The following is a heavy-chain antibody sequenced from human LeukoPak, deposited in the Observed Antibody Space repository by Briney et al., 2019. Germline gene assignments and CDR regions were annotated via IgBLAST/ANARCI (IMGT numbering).Heavy chain of an antibody. Sequence: SETLSLTCTVSGGSISSYYWSWIRQPPGKGLEWIGYIYYSGSTNYNPSLKSRVTISVDTSKNQFSLKLSSVTAADTAVYYCASANWADAFDIWGQGTMVTVSS. J-gene: IGHJ3*02. CDR1: GGSISSYY. CDR3: ASANWADAFDI. V-gene: IGHV4-59*01. CDR2: IYYSGST. D-gene: IGHD7-27*01.